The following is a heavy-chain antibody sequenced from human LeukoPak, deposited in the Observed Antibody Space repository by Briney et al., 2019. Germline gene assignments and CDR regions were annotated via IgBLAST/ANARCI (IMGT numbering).Heavy chain of an antibody. J-gene: IGHJ5*02. CDR2: IYYSGST. CDR3: ARGLYDFWSGYSNWFDP. Sequence: PSQTLSLTCTVSGCSISSGGYYWSWIRQHPGKGLEWIGYIYYSGSTYYNPSLKSRVTISVDTSKNQFSLKLSSVTAADTAVYYCARGLYDFWSGYSNWFDPWGQGTLVTVSS. D-gene: IGHD3-3*01. CDR1: GCSISSGGYY. V-gene: IGHV4-31*03.